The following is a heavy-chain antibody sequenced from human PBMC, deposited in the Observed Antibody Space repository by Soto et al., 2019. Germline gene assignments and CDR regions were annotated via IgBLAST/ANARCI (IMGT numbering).Heavy chain of an antibody. CDR1: GFSLSTSGVG. Sequence: SGPTLVNPTQTLTLTCTFSGFSLSTSGVGVGWIRQPPGKALEWLALIYWYDDKRYSPSLKSRLTITKDTSKNQVVLTMTNMDPVDTATYYCAHTMYYYDSSGYYFDYWGQGTLVTVSS. J-gene: IGHJ4*02. D-gene: IGHD3-22*01. CDR2: IYWYDDK. CDR3: AHTMYYYDSSGYYFDY. V-gene: IGHV2-5*01.